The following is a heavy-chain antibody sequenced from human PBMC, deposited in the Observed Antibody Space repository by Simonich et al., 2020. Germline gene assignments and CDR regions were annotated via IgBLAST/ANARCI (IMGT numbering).Heavy chain of an antibody. CDR1: GYTFTSYG. CDR2: IITYKGNT. J-gene: IGHJ4*02. D-gene: IGHD2-15*01. Sequence: QVQLVQSGAEVKKPGASVKVSCKASGYTFTSYGISWVRQAPGQGLEWMGEIITYKGNTNYAQNLQGRVTMTTDTSTSTAYMELRSLRSDDTAVYYCARASRGTWWYYYFDYWGQGTLVTVSS. CDR3: ARASRGTWWYYYFDY. V-gene: IGHV1-18*01.